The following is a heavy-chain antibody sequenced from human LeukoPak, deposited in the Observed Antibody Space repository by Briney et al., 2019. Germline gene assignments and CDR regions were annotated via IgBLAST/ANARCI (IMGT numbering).Heavy chain of an antibody. V-gene: IGHV3-33*01. CDR2: IWYAGSNK. CDR3: ARDHVTTVTPGGACDAFAI. J-gene: IGHJ3*02. CDR1: GFTFSSYD. Sequence: GGSLRLSCAASGFTFSSYDMHWVRQAPGKGLEWVSVIWYAGSNKYYAYSVKRLFTISKDNSKHTLYLQMKRLRAEDTALYYCARDHVTTVTPGGACDAFAIWGPGTMVTVSS. D-gene: IGHD4-17*01.